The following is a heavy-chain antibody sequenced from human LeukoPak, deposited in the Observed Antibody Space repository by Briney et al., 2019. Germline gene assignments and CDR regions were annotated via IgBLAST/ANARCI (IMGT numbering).Heavy chain of an antibody. CDR2: IYHSGST. Sequence: SETLSLTCAVSGGSISSGGYSWSWIRQPPGKGLEWIGYIYHSGSTYYNPSLKSRVTISVDRSKNQFSLKLSSVTAADTAVYYCARVNSGYFGSDYWGQGTLVTVSS. CDR3: ARVNSGYFGSDY. J-gene: IGHJ4*02. CDR1: GGSISSGGYS. D-gene: IGHD3-22*01. V-gene: IGHV4-30-2*01.